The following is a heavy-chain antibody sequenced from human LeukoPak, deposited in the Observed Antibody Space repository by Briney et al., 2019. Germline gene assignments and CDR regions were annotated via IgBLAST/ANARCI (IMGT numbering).Heavy chain of an antibody. Sequence: SETLSLTCTVSGGSIISSSFWWGWIRQPPGKGLEWIGSIYYSGVSYYNTSLKSRVTISVDTSKNQFSLRLNSVTAADSAVYYCVKSGGYGLIDYWGQGTLVTVSS. D-gene: IGHD1-26*01. CDR3: VKSGGYGLIDY. V-gene: IGHV4-39*01. CDR2: IYYSGVS. CDR1: GGSIISSSFW. J-gene: IGHJ4*02.